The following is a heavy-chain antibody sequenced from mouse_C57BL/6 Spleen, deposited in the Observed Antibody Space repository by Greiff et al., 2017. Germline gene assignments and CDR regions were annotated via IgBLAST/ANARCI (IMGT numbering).Heavy chain of an antibody. V-gene: IGHV2-5*01. CDR2: IWRGGST. CDR3: ANYYYGSLSY. CDR1: GFSFTSYG. J-gene: IGHJ3*01. D-gene: IGHD1-1*01. Sequence: QVHVKQSGPGLVQPSQCLSITCTVSGFSFTSYGVHWVRQSPGKGLEWLGVIWRGGSTDYNAAFMSRLSITKDNSKSQDFFKMNSLQADDTAIYCCANYYYGSLSYWGEGTLVTVSA.